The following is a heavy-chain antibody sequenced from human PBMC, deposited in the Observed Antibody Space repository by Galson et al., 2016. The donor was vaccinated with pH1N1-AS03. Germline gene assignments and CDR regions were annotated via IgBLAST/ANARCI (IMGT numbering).Heavy chain of an antibody. V-gene: IGHV4-4*01. CDR1: GGSMTSPDW. J-gene: IGHJ5*02. CDR2: VHYSGTT. D-gene: IGHD2-2*01. CDR3: ARVQGGCSRTSCYQDP. Sequence: ETLSLTCAVSGGSMTSPDWWTWVRQPPGKGLEWIGEVHYSGTTSYNPSLNSRVTMSIDKSNNQFSLNLGSVTAADTAVYFCARVQGGCSRTSCYQDPWGQGTLVTVSS.